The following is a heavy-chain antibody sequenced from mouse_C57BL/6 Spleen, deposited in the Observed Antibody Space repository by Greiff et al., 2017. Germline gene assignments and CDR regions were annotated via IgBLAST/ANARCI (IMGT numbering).Heavy chain of an antibody. V-gene: IGHV1-64*01. D-gene: IGHD1-1*01. Sequence: VQLKESGAELVKPGASVKLSCKASGYTFTSYWMHWVKQRPGQGLEWIGMIHPNSGSTNYNEKFKSKATLTVDKSSSTAYMQLSSLTSEDSAVYYCARSRDEDEVYAMDYWGQGTSVTVSS. CDR2: IHPNSGST. J-gene: IGHJ4*01. CDR3: ARSRDEDEVYAMDY. CDR1: GYTFTSYW.